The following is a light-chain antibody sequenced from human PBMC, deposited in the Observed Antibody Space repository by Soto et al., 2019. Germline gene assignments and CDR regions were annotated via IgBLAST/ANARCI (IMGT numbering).Light chain of an antibody. Sequence: QSVLTQPPSASGTPGQRVTISCSGSSSNIGRNTVNWYQQLPGTAPKLLIYGNNQRPSGFPDRFSGSKSGTSASLAISGLQAEDEADYYCAAWNDSLSGPVFGGGTKLTVL. CDR3: AAWNDSLSGPV. J-gene: IGLJ3*02. CDR2: GNN. V-gene: IGLV1-44*01. CDR1: SSNIGRNT.